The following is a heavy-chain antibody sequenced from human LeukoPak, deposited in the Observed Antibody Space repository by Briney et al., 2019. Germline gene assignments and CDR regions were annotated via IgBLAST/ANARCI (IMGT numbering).Heavy chain of an antibody. CDR2: ISSSGSYI. J-gene: IGHJ4*02. CDR1: GFTFSSYA. CDR3: ARLQWLQTGRDFLDY. D-gene: IGHD6-19*01. Sequence: PGGSLRLSCAASGFTFSSYAIQWVRQAPGKGLEWVSSISSSGSYIYYADSVKGRFTISRDNAKNSLDLQMNSLRVEDTVVYYCARLQWLQTGRDFLDYWGQGTLVTVSS. V-gene: IGHV3-21*06.